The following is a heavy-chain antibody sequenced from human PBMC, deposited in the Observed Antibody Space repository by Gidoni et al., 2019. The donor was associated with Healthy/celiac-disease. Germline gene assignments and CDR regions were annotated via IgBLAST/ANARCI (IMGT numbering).Heavy chain of an antibody. J-gene: IGHJ4*02. V-gene: IGHV3-7*01. D-gene: IGHD3-10*01. CDR3: ARVCLWFGELLYPSFDY. CDR1: GFTFGSYW. Sequence: EVQLVESGGGLVQLGGSLRLSCAASGFTFGSYWMSWVRQAPGKGLEWVANIKQDGSEKYYVDSVKGRFTISRDNAKNSLYLQMNSLRAEDTAVYYCARVCLWFGELLYPSFDYWGQGTLVTVSS. CDR2: IKQDGSEK.